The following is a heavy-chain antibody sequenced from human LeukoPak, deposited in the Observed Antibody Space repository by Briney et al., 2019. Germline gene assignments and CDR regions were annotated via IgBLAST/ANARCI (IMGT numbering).Heavy chain of an antibody. CDR2: INYSGST. D-gene: IGHD6-6*01. CDR1: GGSFSGYY. V-gene: IGHV4-34*01. Sequence: RPSETLSLTCAVYGGSFSGYYWSWIRQPPGKGLEWIGEINYSGSTNYNPSLKSRVTISVDTSKNQFSLKLSSVTAADTAAYYCARWEMVAALIGWFEPWGEGT. J-gene: IGHJ5*02. CDR3: ARWEMVAALIGWFEP.